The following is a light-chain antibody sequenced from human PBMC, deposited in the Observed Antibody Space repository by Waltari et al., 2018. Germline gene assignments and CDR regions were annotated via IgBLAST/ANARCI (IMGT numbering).Light chain of an antibody. Sequence: DIQMTQSPSSLSASVGDRVTITCRASQSISSYLNWYQQKPGKAPKLLIYAASILQSGVPSRFSGSGSGTDFTFTISSLQPEDFATYYCQQSYSTPGTFGQGTKVEIK. CDR3: QQSYSTPGT. V-gene: IGKV1-39*01. CDR2: AAS. CDR1: QSISSY. J-gene: IGKJ1*01.